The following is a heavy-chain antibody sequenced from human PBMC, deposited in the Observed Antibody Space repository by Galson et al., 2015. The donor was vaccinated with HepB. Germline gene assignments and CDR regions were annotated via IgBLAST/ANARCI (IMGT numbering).Heavy chain of an antibody. CDR2: MYPGDSDT. CDR3: AIRTGYWGPNWFDP. D-gene: IGHD3/OR15-3a*01. V-gene: IGHV5-51*01. J-gene: IGHJ5*02. CDR1: GSSFPSYW. Sequence: QSGEAVKKPGESLKISSTGSGSSFPSYWVGWVRQMPGKGLEWMGIMYPGDSDTTYRPSFPGQVTISADKSISPAYLQWSNLKASDTAMYYCAIRTGYWGPNWFDPWVQGTLVTVSS.